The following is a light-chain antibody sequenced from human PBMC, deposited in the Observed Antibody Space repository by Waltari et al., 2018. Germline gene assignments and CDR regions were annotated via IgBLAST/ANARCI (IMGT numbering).Light chain of an antibody. V-gene: IGKV3-11*01. CDR2: DAS. CDR3: QQRSNWRALT. J-gene: IGKJ4*01. Sequence: EIVLTQSPATLSLSPGERATLSCRASQSVSSYLAWYQQKPCQAPRLLIYDASNRATGIPARFSGSGSGTDFTLTISSLEPEDFAVYYCQQRSNWRALTFGGGTKVEIK. CDR1: QSVSSY.